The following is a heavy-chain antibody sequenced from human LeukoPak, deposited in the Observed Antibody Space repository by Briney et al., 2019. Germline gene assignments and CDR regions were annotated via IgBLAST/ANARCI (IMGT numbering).Heavy chain of an antibody. J-gene: IGHJ4*02. V-gene: IGHV4-4*09. Sequence: SETLSLTCTVSGGSISSYYWSWIRQPPGKGLEWIGYIYTSGSTNYNPSLKSRVTISVDTSKNQFSLKLSSVTAADTAVYYCARGALGISFYYFDYWGQGTLVTVSS. D-gene: IGHD3-16*01. CDR3: ARGALGISFYYFDY. CDR2: IYTSGST. CDR1: GGSISSYY.